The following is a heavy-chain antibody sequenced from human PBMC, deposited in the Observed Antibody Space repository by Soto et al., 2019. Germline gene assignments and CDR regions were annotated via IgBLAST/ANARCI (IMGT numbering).Heavy chain of an antibody. CDR2: ISGSGTT. V-gene: IGHV3-23*01. D-gene: IGHD7-27*01. CDR1: GFTFSSSA. J-gene: IGHJ4*02. CDR3: AKLTAY. Sequence: EVQLLESGGGLVQPGGSLRLSCAASGFTFSSSAMSWVRQAPGKGLEWVSSISGSGTTYFADSVKGRFSISRDNSKNTVYLQMNSLRAEYTAVYYCAKLTAYWGQGTLVTVSS.